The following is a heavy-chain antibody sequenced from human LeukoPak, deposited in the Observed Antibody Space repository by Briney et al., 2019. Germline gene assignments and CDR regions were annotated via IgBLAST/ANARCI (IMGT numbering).Heavy chain of an antibody. CDR2: ISPDGSTT. D-gene: IGHD6-19*01. CDR3: ARSGGRGWYPADY. V-gene: IGHV3-74*03. J-gene: IGHJ4*02. CDR1: GFTFSRYW. Sequence: QPGGSLRLSCAASGFTFSRYWMHWVRQAPGKGLMWVSRISPDGSTTLYADSVKGRFTISRDNSKDTLYLQMNSLRADDTGIYYCARSGGRGWYPADYWGQGTLVTVSS.